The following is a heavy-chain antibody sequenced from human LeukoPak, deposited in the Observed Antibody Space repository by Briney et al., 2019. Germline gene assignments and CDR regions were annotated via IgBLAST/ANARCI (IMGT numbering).Heavy chain of an antibody. CDR1: GGSISSSNYY. CDR3: AISLPGIAVAGSNWYFDL. Sequence: SETLSLTCTVSGGSISSSNYYWGWIRQPPGKGLEWIGEINHSGSTNYNPSLKSRVTISVDTSKNQFSLKLSSVTAANTAVYYCAISLPGIAVAGSNWYFDLWGRGTLVTVSS. CDR2: INHSGST. V-gene: IGHV4-39*07. J-gene: IGHJ2*01. D-gene: IGHD6-19*01.